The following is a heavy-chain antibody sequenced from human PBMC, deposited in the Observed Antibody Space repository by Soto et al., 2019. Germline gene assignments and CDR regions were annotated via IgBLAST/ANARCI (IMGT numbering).Heavy chain of an antibody. CDR3: AKDSREKVNAFDI. V-gene: IGHV3-9*01. CDR2: ISWNSGSI. CDR1: GFTFDDYA. J-gene: IGHJ3*02. Sequence: PGGSLRLSCAASGFTFDDYAMHWVRQAPGKGLEWVSGISWNSGSIGYADSVKGRFTISRDNAKNSLYLQMNSLRAEDTALYYLAKDSREKVNAFDIWGQGTMVTVSS. D-gene: IGHD1-26*01.